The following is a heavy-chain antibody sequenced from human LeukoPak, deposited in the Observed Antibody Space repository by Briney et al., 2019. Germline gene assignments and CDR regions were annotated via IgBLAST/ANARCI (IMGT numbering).Heavy chain of an antibody. J-gene: IGHJ6*03. V-gene: IGHV4-34*01. CDR1: GGSFSGYY. D-gene: IGHD3-10*01. CDR2: INHNEGS. Sequence: SETLSLTCAVSGGSFSGYYWTWIRQPPGKGLEWIGEINHNEGSRYNPSLKSRVTISVDTSKNQFSLKLRSVTAADTAVYYCARTPNPIHYYGSGSSQYYYYMDVWGKGTTVTVSS. CDR3: ARTPNPIHYYGSGSSQYYYYMDV.